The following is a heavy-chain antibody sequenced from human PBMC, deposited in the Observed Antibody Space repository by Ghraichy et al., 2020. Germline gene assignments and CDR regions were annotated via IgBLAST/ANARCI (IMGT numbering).Heavy chain of an antibody. CDR1: GDSLFSTSAA. V-gene: IGHV6-1*01. J-gene: IGHJ6*02. CDR3: ARDLTYQYDGEDFYYYGMDV. CDR2: TYYRSKWSH. Sequence: SQTLSLTCAISGDSLFSTSAAWNWIRQSPSRGLEWLGRTYYRSKWSHAYAVSVKSRITISPDTSKNQFSLRLNSVTPEDTAVYYCARDLTYQYDGEDFYYYGMDVWGQGTTVTVSS. D-gene: IGHD3-16*01.